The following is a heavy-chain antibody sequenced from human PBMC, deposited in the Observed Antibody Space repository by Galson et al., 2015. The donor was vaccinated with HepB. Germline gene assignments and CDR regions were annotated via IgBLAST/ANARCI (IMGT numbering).Heavy chain of an antibody. CDR3: AILHAVIAAAGTRRWFDP. CDR2: ISYDGSNK. CDR1: GFTFSSYG. Sequence: SLRLSCAASGFTFSSYGMHWVRQAPGKGLEWVAVISYDGSNKYYADSVKGRFTISRDNSKNTLYLQMNSLRAEDTAVYYCAILHAVIAAAGTRRWFDPWGQGTLVTVSS. D-gene: IGHD6-13*01. J-gene: IGHJ5*02. V-gene: IGHV3-30*03.